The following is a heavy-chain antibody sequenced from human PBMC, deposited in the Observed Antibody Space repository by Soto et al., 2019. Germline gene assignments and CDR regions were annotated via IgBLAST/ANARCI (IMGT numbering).Heavy chain of an antibody. D-gene: IGHD3-22*01. CDR1: GFTFSSYG. V-gene: IGHV3-30*03. CDR3: AMWSSGYYSDFDY. Sequence: LSCAASGFTFSSYGMHWVRQAPGKGLEWVAVISYDGSNKYYADSVKGRFTISRDNSKNTLYLQMNSLRAEDTAVYYCAMWSSGYYSDFDYWGQGXLVTVYS. CDR2: ISYDGSNK. J-gene: IGHJ4*01.